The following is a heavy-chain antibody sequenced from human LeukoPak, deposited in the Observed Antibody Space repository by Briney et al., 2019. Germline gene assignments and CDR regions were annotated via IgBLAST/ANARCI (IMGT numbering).Heavy chain of an antibody. J-gene: IGHJ4*02. CDR1: GYTFTSYY. CDR3: ARIRCLRVLEWFILDY. D-gene: IGHD3-3*01. CDR2: INPSGGST. V-gene: IGHV1-46*03. Sequence: GASVKVSCKASGYTFTSYYMHWVRQAPGQGLEWMRIINPSGGSTSYAQKFQGRVTMTRDTSTSTVYMELSSLRSEDTAVYYCARIRCLRVLEWFILDYWGQGTLVTVSS.